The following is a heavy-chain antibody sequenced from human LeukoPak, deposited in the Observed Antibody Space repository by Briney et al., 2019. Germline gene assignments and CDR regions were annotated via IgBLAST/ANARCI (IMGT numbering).Heavy chain of an antibody. CDR1: GCTFTSYG. CDR3: ARGYYGSGSYSKGDY. D-gene: IGHD3-10*01. J-gene: IGHJ4*02. Sequence: ASVKVSCKASGCTFTSYGISWVRQAPGQGLEWMGWISAYNGNTNYAQKLQGRVTMTTDTSTSTAYMELRSLRPDDTAVYYCARGYYGSGSYSKGDYWGQGTLVTVSS. CDR2: ISAYNGNT. V-gene: IGHV1-18*01.